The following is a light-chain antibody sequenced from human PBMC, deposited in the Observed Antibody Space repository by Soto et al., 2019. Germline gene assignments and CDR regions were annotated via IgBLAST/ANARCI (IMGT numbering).Light chain of an antibody. CDR2: DAS. Sequence: DIQMTQSPSTLSGSAGDRVTITCRASQGVRTYLAWYQQKPGKAPKILISDASNLESGVPSRFSGSGSGADFTLTSISLQPEDFGTHFCLQYDTYPATFGQGTTVEIK. J-gene: IGKJ1*01. CDR3: LQYDTYPAT. V-gene: IGKV1-5*01. CDR1: QGVRTY.